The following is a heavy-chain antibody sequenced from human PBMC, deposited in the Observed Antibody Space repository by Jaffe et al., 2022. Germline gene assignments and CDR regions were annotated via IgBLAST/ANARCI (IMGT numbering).Heavy chain of an antibody. Sequence: QVQLQESGPGLVKPSETLSLTCAVSGYSISSGYYWGWIRQPPGKGLEWIGSIYHSGSTYYNPSLKSRVTISVDTSKNQFSLKLSSVTAADTAVYYCAREWWDSSGYYVTDYFDYWGQGTLVTVSS. CDR3: AREWWDSSGYYVTDYFDY. V-gene: IGHV4-38-2*02. D-gene: IGHD3-22*01. J-gene: IGHJ4*02. CDR1: GYSISSGYY. CDR2: IYHSGST.